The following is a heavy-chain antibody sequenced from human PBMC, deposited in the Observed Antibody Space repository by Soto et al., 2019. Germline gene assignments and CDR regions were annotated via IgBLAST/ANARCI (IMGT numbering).Heavy chain of an antibody. D-gene: IGHD2-15*01. CDR1: GFTFSSYA. CDR3: AKVISIVVVVAATPFMDV. CDR2: ISGSGGST. J-gene: IGHJ6*03. Sequence: GGSLRLSCAASGFTFSSYAMSWVRQAPGKGLEWVSAISGSGGSTYYADSVKGRFTISRDNSKNTLYLQMNSLRAEDTAVYYCAKVISIVVVVAATPFMDVWGKGTTVTVSS. V-gene: IGHV3-23*01.